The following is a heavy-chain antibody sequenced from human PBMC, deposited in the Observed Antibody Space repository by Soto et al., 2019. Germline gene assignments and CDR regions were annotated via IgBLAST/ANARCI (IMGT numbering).Heavy chain of an antibody. D-gene: IGHD3-3*01. CDR1: GFTFGDYA. CDR3: TRDNSPITIFGVVITSPYYYYDMDV. CDR2: IRSKAYGGTT. J-gene: IGHJ6*03. Sequence: GGSLRLSCTASGFTFGDYAMSWFRQAPGKGLEWVGFIRSKAYGGTTEYAASVKGRFTISRDDSKSIAYLQMNSLKTEDTAVYYCTRDNSPITIFGVVITSPYYYYDMDVWGKGTTVTVSS. V-gene: IGHV3-49*03.